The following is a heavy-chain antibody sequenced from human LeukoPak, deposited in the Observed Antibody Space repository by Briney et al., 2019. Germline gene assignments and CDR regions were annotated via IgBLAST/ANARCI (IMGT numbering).Heavy chain of an antibody. CDR2: IWSDGSDK. CDR1: GFSFSAYG. J-gene: IGHJ4*02. CDR3: ARGCSGWPRAFDY. Sequence: PGGSLRLSCAASGFSFSAYGMHWVRQAPGKGLEWVAVIWSDGSDKYYTDSVKGRFTISRDNSKNTVYLQMNSLRDEDTAVYYCARGCSGWPRAFDYWGQGTLVTVSS. V-gene: IGHV3-33*01. D-gene: IGHD6-25*01.